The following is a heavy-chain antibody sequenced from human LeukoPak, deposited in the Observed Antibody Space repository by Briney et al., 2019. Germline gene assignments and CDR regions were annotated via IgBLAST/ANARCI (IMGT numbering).Heavy chain of an antibody. CDR2: IYTSGST. CDR3: ARDLEGRSNSPGVWFDP. J-gene: IGHJ5*02. CDR1: GGSISSYY. Sequence: PSETLSFTCTVSGGSISSYYRSWIRQPAGKGLEWIGRIYTSGSTNYNPSLKSRVTMSVDTSKNQFSLKLSSVTAADTAVYYCARDLEGRSNSPGVWFDPWGQGTLATVSS. D-gene: IGHD2-8*01. V-gene: IGHV4-4*07.